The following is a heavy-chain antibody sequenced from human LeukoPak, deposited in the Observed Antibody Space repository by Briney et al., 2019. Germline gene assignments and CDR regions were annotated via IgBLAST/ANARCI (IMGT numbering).Heavy chain of an antibody. Sequence: SETLSLTCAVYGGSFSGYYWSWIRQPPGKGLEWIGEINHSGSTNYNPSLKSRVAISVDTSKNRFSLKLSSVTAADTAVYYCASEGDYVDYWGQGTLVTVSS. J-gene: IGHJ4*02. CDR2: INHSGST. CDR3: ASEGDYVDY. CDR1: GGSFSGYY. V-gene: IGHV4-34*01.